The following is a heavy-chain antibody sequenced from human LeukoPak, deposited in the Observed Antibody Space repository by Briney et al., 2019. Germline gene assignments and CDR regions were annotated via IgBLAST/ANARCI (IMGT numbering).Heavy chain of an antibody. CDR2: IYTSGST. CDR3: ARDRPHGVYYYGMDV. V-gene: IGHV4-61*02. CDR1: GGSISSGSYY. Sequence: SSETLSLTCTVSGGSISSGSYYWSWIRQPAGKGLEWIGRIYTSGSTNYNPSLKSRVTISVDTSKNQFSLKLSSVTAADTAVYYCARDRPHGVYYYGMDVWGQGTTVTVSS. J-gene: IGHJ6*02. D-gene: IGHD6-6*01.